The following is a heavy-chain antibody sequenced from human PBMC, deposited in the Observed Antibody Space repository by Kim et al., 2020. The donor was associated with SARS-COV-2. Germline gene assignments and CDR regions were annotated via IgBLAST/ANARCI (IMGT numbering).Heavy chain of an antibody. CDR3: ARDAAGTRLGMDV. Sequence: YNPSLKSRVTISVDTSKNQFSLKLSSVTAADTAVYYCARDAAGTRLGMDVWGKGTTVTVSS. V-gene: IGHV4-30-2*05. J-gene: IGHJ6*03. D-gene: IGHD1-7*01.